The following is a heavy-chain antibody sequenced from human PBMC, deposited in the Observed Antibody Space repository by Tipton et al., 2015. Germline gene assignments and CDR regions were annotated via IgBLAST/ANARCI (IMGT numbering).Heavy chain of an antibody. J-gene: IGHJ4*02. D-gene: IGHD3-9*01. CDR2: IYPGDSDT. Sequence: VQLVQSGAEVKKPGESLKISCKGSGSSFINTWIAWVRQMPGKGLEWMGIIYPGDSDTRYSPSFQGQVTISADRSTSTAYLQWSSLKASDTAVYYCARRLPYFEWSKVYYFDYWGQGSPVTVSP. CDR1: GSSFINTW. CDR3: ARRLPYFEWSKVYYFDY. V-gene: IGHV5-51*01.